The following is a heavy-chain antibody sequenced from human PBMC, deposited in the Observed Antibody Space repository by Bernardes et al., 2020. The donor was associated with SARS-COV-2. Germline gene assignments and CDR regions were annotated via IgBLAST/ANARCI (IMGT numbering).Heavy chain of an antibody. V-gene: IGHV3-23*01. CDR1: GFTFSSYA. CDR3: ASQSGSREPFHY. CDR2: ISGSGGST. D-gene: IGHD1-26*01. Sequence: GGSMRLSCTASGFTFSSYAIIWVRQAPGKGLEWVSAISGSGGSTYYDDSVKGRFTISRDNSKNTLYLQMNSLRDEDTDVYYFASQSGSREPFHYWGQVTLVNVYS. J-gene: IGHJ4*02.